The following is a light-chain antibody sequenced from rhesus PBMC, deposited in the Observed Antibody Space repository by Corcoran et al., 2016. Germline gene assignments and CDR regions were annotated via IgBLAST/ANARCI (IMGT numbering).Light chain of an antibody. CDR1: QNIYSN. V-gene: IGKV1S12*01. J-gene: IGKJ2*01. CDR3: QHYYDNPYS. Sequence: DIQMTQSPSALSASVGDRVTISCRASQNIYSNLAWYQQKPGKAPKLLIYAASSLQTGIHSRFSGSGSGTDFTRTISSLQPEDSAAYYCQHYYDNPYSFGQGTKVEIK. CDR2: AAS.